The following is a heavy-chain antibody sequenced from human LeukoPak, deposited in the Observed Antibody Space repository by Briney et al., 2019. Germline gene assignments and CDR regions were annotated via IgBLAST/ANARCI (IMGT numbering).Heavy chain of an antibody. CDR3: ARLDYYDSSGYFDY. Sequence: GGSLRLSCAASGFTFSSYAMHWVRQAPGKGLEWVSVIYSGGSTYYADSVKGRFTISRDNSKNTLYLQMNSLRAEDTAVYYCARLDYYDSSGYFDYWGQGTLVTVSS. D-gene: IGHD3-22*01. CDR2: IYSGGST. J-gene: IGHJ4*02. V-gene: IGHV3-66*01. CDR1: GFTFSSYA.